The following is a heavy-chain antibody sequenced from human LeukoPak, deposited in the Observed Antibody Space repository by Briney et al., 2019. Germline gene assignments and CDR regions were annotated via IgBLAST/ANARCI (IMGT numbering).Heavy chain of an antibody. CDR1: GFTFSSYA. D-gene: IGHD3-3*01. CDR3: ARVPTLGDFWSGYHDY. CDR2: ISGSGGST. V-gene: IGHV3-23*01. J-gene: IGHJ4*02. Sequence: GGSLRLSCAASGFTFSSYAMSWVRQAPGKGLEWVSAISGSGGSTYYADSVKGRFTISRDNSKNTLYLQMNSLRAEDTAVYYCARVPTLGDFWSGYHDYWGQGTLVTVSS.